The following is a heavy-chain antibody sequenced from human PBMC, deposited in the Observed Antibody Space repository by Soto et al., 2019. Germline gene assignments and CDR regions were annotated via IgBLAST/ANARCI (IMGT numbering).Heavy chain of an antibody. V-gene: IGHV4-59*01. D-gene: IGHD2-15*01. CDR2: TYYIGNT. Sequence: LSLTCTVSGGSISSDYWSWIRQSPGKGLQWIGYTYYIGNTNYNPSLESRVTISLDRSKNQFFLKMTSVTAADTAVYYCARVDLSVVAATLYYYYYMEVWGKGTTVTVSS. J-gene: IGHJ6*03. CDR3: ARVDLSVVAATLYYYYYMEV. CDR1: GGSISSDY.